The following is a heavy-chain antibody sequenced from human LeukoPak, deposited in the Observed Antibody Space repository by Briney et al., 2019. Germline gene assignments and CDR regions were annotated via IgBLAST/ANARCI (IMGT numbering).Heavy chain of an antibody. CDR3: ARDRAFDI. Sequence: GGSLRLSCAASGFTFSSYSMNWVRQAPGKGLEWVSYISSSSSTIYYADSVKGRFTISRDNAKNSLYLQMNSLRAEDTAVYYCARDRAFDIWGQGTMVTVSS. CDR2: ISSSSSTI. V-gene: IGHV3-48*04. J-gene: IGHJ3*02. CDR1: GFTFSSYS.